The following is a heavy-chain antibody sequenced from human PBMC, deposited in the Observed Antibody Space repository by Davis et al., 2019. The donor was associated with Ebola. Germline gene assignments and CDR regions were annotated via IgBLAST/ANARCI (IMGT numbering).Heavy chain of an antibody. V-gene: IGHV3-21*01. Sequence: GGSLRLSCAASGFTFRNYWMTWVRQAPGKGLEWVSSISSDSDYIYYADSVKGRFTISRDNAKNSLYLQMDSLRAEDTAVYYCARGRGTIFGVVIIGWYFDLWGRGTLVTVSS. D-gene: IGHD3-3*01. CDR3: ARGRGTIFGVVIIGWYFDL. J-gene: IGHJ2*01. CDR1: GFTFRNYW. CDR2: ISSDSDYI.